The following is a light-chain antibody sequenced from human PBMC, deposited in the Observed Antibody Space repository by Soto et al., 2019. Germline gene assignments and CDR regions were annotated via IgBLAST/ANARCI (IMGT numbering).Light chain of an antibody. CDR1: QSISSW. CDR3: QQYIRWPLT. CDR2: DAS. Sequence: DIQMTQSPSTLSASVGDRVTITCRASQSISSWLAWYQQKSGKAPKLLIYDASSLESGVPSRFSGSGSGTEFTLTISSLQSEDYALYFCQQYIRWPLTFGGGTKVEIK. J-gene: IGKJ4*01. V-gene: IGKV1-5*01.